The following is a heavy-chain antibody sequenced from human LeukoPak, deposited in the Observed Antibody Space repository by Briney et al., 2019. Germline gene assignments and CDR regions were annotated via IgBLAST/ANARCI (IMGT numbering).Heavy chain of an antibody. V-gene: IGHV4-61*08. D-gene: IGHD3-22*01. J-gene: IGHJ4*02. Sequence: PSETLSLTCTVSGGSISSGGYYWSWIRQLPGKGLEWIGYIYHSGSTNYNPSLKSRVTISVDTTKNQFSLKLSSVTAADTAVYYCARGRRTYYYDSSGYYLGYFDYWGQGTLVTVSS. CDR2: IYHSGST. CDR3: ARGRRTYYYDSSGYYLGYFDY. CDR1: GGSISSGGYY.